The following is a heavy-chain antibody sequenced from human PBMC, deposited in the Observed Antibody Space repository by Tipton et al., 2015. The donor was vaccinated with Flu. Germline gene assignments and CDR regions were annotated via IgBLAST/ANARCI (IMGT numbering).Heavy chain of an antibody. D-gene: IGHD3-10*01. CDR3: AKDWSMVRGVSFYGMDV. CDR2: ITWNSGTI. J-gene: IGHJ6*02. Sequence: SLRLSCAASGFTFDDYAMHWVRQTPGKGLEWVSGITWNSGTIVYGDSVKGRFTISRDNAKNSLYLQMNSLRAEDTALYYCAKDWSMVRGVSFYGMDVWGHGTTVTVSS. CDR1: GFTFDDYA. V-gene: IGHV3-9*01.